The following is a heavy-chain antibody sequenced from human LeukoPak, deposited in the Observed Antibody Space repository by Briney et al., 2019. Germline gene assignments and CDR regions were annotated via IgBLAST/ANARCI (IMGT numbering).Heavy chain of an antibody. CDR2: IKQDGSEK. J-gene: IGHJ4*02. V-gene: IGHV3-7*02. Sequence: GGSLRLSCAASGFTFSSYAMHWVRQAPGKGLEWVANIKQDGSEKKCLDSVKGRFTISRDNAQNSLYLQMNSLRVEDTAVYYCTRSLDEWGQGTLVTVSS. CDR3: TRSLDE. D-gene: IGHD3-16*01. CDR1: GFTFSSYA.